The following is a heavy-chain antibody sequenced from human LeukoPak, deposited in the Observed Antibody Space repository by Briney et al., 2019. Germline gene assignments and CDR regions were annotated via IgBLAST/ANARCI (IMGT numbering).Heavy chain of an antibody. CDR2: IKSKTDGGTT. Sequence: PGGSLRLSRAASGFTFSNARMSWVRQAPGKGLEWVGRIKSKTDGGTTDYAAPVKGRFTISRDDSKNTLYLQMNSLKTEDTAVYYCTTEYDFYYYYMDVWGKGTTVTVSS. CDR1: GFTFSNAR. D-gene: IGHD3-3*01. J-gene: IGHJ6*03. CDR3: TTEYDFYYYYMDV. V-gene: IGHV3-15*01.